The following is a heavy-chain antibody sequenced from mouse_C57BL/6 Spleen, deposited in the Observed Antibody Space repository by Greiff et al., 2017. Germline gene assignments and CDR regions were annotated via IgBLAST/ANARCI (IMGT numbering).Heavy chain of an antibody. CDR1: GYTFTDYE. CDR3: TREKEIYYGNYGYFDY. J-gene: IGHJ2*01. Sequence: QVHVKQSGAELVRPGASVTLSCKASGYTFTDYEMHWVKQTPVHGLEWIGAIDPETGGTAYNQKFKGKAILTADKSSSTAYMELRSLTSEDSAVYYCTREKEIYYGNYGYFDYWGQGTTLTVSS. CDR2: IDPETGGT. V-gene: IGHV1-15*01. D-gene: IGHD2-1*01.